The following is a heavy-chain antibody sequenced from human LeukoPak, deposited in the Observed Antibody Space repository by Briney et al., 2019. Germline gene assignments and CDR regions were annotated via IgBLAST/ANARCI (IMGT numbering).Heavy chain of an antibody. J-gene: IGHJ4*02. Sequence: SETLSLTCTVSGGSISSSSSDYWVWIRQPPGKGLEWIGSINYSGRTFYNPSLKSRVAMSVDTSKNHFSLSLSSVSAADTVVYYCARHPGMDYWGQGTLVTVSS. V-gene: IGHV4-39*01. CDR2: INYSGRT. CDR1: GGSISSSSSDY. CDR3: ARHPGMDY.